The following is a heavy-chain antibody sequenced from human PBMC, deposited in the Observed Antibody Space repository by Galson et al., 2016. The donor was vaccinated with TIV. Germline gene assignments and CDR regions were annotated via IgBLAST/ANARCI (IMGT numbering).Heavy chain of an antibody. CDR1: GDSVSGNTAA. CDR2: TSYTSKWNT. CDR3: SRGNWNYGMGGAMDV. V-gene: IGHV6-1*01. D-gene: IGHD1-7*01. J-gene: IGHJ6*02. Sequence: CAISGDSVSGNTAAWNWVRQSPSRGLEWLGRTSYTSKWNTDYAVSVKGRIIIGPDTSMNQVSLQLSSVIPDDTAVYYCSRGNWNYGMGGAMDVWGRGTTVTVSS.